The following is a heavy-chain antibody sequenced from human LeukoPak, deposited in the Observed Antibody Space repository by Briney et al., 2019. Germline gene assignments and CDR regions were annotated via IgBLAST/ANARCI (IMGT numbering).Heavy chain of an antibody. CDR2: ISSSSSYI. V-gene: IGHV3-21*04. D-gene: IGHD2-2*01. CDR1: GFTFSSYS. J-gene: IGHJ4*02. CDR3: ARGNSGHCTGATCYALDY. Sequence: GGPLRLSCAASGFTFSSYSMNWVRQAPGKGLEWVSSISSSSSYIYYADSVKGRFTISRDNAKNSLYLQMTSLRAEDTAVYYCARGNSGHCTGATCYALDYWGQGTLVTVSS.